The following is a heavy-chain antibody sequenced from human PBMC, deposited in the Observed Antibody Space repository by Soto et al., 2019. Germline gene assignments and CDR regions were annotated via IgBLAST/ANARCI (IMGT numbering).Heavy chain of an antibody. CDR3: VKDESINWYSGHFRH. J-gene: IGHJ1*01. CDR2: INWNSGSI. CDR1: GFTFDDYA. V-gene: IGHV3-9*01. Sequence: EVQLVESGGGLVQPGRSLRLSCAASGFTFDDYAMHWVQQVPGKGLEWVSGINWNSGSIGYGDSVKGRFAISRDNAKNSLHLQMNSPGGEDTAFYYCVKDESINWYSGHFRHWGQGTLVTVSS. D-gene: IGHD6-13*01.